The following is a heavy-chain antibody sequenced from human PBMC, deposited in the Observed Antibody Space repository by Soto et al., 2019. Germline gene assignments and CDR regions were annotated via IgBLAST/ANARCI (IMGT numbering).Heavy chain of an antibody. CDR1: GDSVSSNSAA. Sequence: PSQTLSLTCAISGDSVSSNSAAWNWIRQSPSRGLEWLGRTYYRSKWYNDYAVSVKSQITINPDTSKNQFSLQLNSVTPADTAVYYCARGYYGSGSYYPSRDYYYYYMDVWGKGTTVIVSS. V-gene: IGHV6-1*01. D-gene: IGHD3-10*01. CDR2: TYYRSKWYN. CDR3: ARGYYGSGSYYPSRDYYYYYMDV. J-gene: IGHJ6*03.